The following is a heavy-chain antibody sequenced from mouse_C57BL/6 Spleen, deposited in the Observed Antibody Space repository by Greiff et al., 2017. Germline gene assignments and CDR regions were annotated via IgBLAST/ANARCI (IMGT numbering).Heavy chain of an antibody. CDR3: AKVTHSQATLAY. J-gene: IGHJ3*01. CDR1: GYTFTSYW. D-gene: IGHD3-2*02. V-gene: IGHV1-53*01. CDR2: INPCNGGT. Sequence: QVQLQQPGTELVKPGASVKLSCKASGYTFTSYWMHWVKQRPGQGLEWIGNINPCNGGTNYNEKFKSKATLTVDKSSSTAYMQLSSLTSEDSAVYYCAKVTHSQATLAYWGQGTLVTVSA.